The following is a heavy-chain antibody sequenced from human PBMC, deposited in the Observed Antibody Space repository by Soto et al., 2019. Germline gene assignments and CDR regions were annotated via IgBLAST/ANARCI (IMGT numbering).Heavy chain of an antibody. CDR3: ARGVEYSSSGGWFDS. J-gene: IGHJ5*01. Sequence: GGSLRLSCAASGFTFSSYSMNWVRQAPGKGLEWVSSISSSSSYIYYADSVKGRFTISRDNDKNSLYLQMNSLRAEDTAVYYCARGVEYSSSGGWFDSWGQGTLVTVSS. CDR1: GFTFSSYS. V-gene: IGHV3-21*01. CDR2: ISSSSSYI. D-gene: IGHD6-6*01.